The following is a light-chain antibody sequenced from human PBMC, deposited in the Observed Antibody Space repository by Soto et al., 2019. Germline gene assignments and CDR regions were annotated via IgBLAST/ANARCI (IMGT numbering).Light chain of an antibody. J-gene: IGKJ2*01. CDR1: KGLVDNDAYSY. CDR2: RVS. V-gene: IGKV2-30*01. CDR3: MQGTHWPYT. Sequence: VVMTQSPLSLAVTLGEPASVSCRSSKGLVDNDAYSYLSWCHQRPGQSPRRLFYRVSNRDPGVPDRFSGSGSGTDFTLTISRVEAEDVGVYYCMQGTHWPYTFGQWSRLEI.